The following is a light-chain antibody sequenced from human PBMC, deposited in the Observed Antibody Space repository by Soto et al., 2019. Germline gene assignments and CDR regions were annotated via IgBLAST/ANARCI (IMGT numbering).Light chain of an antibody. Sequence: LVLTQSPGTLSLSPGEGATLSCRASQRMSSNYLAWYQQKPGQAPGLLIYGTSNRATGIPDRFSGSGSGTDFTLTISRLEPEDCAVYYCQQYGTLPPRYTFGQGTKLEIK. CDR2: GTS. J-gene: IGKJ2*01. V-gene: IGKV3-20*01. CDR3: QQYGTLPPRYT. CDR1: QRMSSNY.